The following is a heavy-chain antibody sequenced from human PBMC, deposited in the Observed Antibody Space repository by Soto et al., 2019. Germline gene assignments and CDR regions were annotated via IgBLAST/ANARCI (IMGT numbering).Heavy chain of an antibody. J-gene: IGHJ4*02. CDR3: ARHLRSGWYGGYFDS. D-gene: IGHD6-19*01. CDR1: GGSIGRYY. V-gene: IGHV4-59*01. Sequence: SETLSLTCTVSGGSIGRYYWSWIRQPPGKGLEWIGYVYYSGSTSYNPSLESRVTMSVDTSTNQFSLKLSSVTAAATAVYYCARHLRSGWYGGYFDSWGQGTLVTVSS. CDR2: VYYSGST.